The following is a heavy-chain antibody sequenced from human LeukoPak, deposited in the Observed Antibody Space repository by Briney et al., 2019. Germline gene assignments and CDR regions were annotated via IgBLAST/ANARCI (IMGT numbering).Heavy chain of an antibody. CDR3: ARTPSPAKYYFDY. D-gene: IGHD6-25*01. V-gene: IGHV3-11*01. J-gene: IGHJ4*02. CDR2: ISSSGSTI. Sequence: PGGSLRLSCAASGFTFSDYYMSWIRQAPGKGLEWVSYISSSGSTIYYADSVKGRFTISRDNAKNSLYLQMNSLRAEDTAVYYCARTPSPAKYYFDYWGQGTLVTVSS. CDR1: GFTFSDYY.